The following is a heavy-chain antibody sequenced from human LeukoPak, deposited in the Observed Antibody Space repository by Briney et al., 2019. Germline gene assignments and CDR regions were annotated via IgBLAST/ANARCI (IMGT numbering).Heavy chain of an antibody. J-gene: IGHJ6*02. D-gene: IGHD3-16*02. Sequence: GGSLRLSCADSGFTFSRFSMKCVCQAPGKGLEWVSSISSSSSYIYYADSVKGRFTISRDNAKNSLYLQMNSLRAEDTAVYYCASNYDYVWGSYCYTGAHYYGMDVWGQGTTVTVSS. V-gene: IGHV3-21*01. CDR2: ISSSSSYI. CDR3: ASNYDYVWGSYCYTGAHYYGMDV. CDR1: GFTFSRFS.